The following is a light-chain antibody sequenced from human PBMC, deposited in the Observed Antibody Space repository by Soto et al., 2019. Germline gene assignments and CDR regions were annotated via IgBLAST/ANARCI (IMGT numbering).Light chain of an antibody. CDR1: QNVRDN. CDR3: QQSNNWPYT. Sequence: EIVMTHSPATLSVSPGDRATLSCRASQNVRDNLAWYQQKPGQAPMLLIYGASTRATGIPARFSGSGSGTEFTLTIDSLQSEDFALYFCQQSNNWPYTFGQGTKLEIK. CDR2: GAS. J-gene: IGKJ2*01. V-gene: IGKV3-15*01.